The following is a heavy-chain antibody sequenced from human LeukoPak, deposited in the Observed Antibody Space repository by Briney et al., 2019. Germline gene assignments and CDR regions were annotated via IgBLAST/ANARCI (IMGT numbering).Heavy chain of an antibody. CDR3: ATTTIRLGY. V-gene: IGHV4-59*12. CDR2: IYYSGST. CDR1: GGAISSYY. D-gene: IGHD1-26*01. Sequence: SETLSLTCTVSGGAISSYYWSWIRQPPGKGLEWIGYIYYSGSTNYNPSLKSRVTISVETSKNQFSLKLSSLTAADTAVYYCATTTIRLGYWGQGTLVTVSS. J-gene: IGHJ4*02.